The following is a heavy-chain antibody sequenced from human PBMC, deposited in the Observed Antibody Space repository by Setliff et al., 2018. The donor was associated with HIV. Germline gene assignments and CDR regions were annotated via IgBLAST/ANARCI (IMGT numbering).Heavy chain of an antibody. V-gene: IGHV4-39*07. J-gene: IGHJ5*02. D-gene: IGHD3-10*01. CDR3: ASGGYFGSGSYYGGWFDP. CDR2: ISYSGSI. Sequence: SETLSLTCNVSGGSISGSSYLWGWIRQPPGKGLEWIASISYSGSIYYNPSLKSRVTISLDTSKNQFSLKLSSVTAADTAVYYCASGGYFGSGSYYGGWFDPWGQGTLVTVSS. CDR1: GGSISGSSYL.